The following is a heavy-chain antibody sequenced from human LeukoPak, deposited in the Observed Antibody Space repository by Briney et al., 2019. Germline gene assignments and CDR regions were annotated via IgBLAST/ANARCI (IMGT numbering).Heavy chain of an antibody. V-gene: IGHV4-59*01. Sequence: SETLSLICTVSGGSISSYYWSWIRQPPGKGLEWIGYIYYSGSTNYNPSLKSRVTISVDTSKNQFSLKLSSVTAADTAVYYCARDGGVTMVRGVQNAFDIWGQGTMVTVSS. J-gene: IGHJ3*02. D-gene: IGHD3-10*01. CDR2: IYYSGST. CDR1: GGSISSYY. CDR3: ARDGGVTMVRGVQNAFDI.